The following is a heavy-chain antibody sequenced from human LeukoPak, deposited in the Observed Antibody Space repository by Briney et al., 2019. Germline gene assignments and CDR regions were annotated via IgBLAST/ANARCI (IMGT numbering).Heavy chain of an antibody. J-gene: IGHJ6*02. D-gene: IGHD1-1*01. CDR2: IYYSGST. CDR1: GGSISSYY. Sequence: PSETLSLTCTVSGGSISSYYWSWIRQPPGKGLEWIGYIYYSGSTNYNPSLKSRVTISVDTSKNQFSLKLSSVTAADTAVYYCARGRGNDENTGYAFKMDVWGQGTTVTVSS. V-gene: IGHV4-59*01. CDR3: ARGRGNDENTGYAFKMDV.